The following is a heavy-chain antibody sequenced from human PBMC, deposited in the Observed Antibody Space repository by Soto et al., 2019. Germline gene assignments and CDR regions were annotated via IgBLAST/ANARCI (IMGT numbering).Heavy chain of an antibody. D-gene: IGHD2-2*01. Sequence: SETLSLTCTVSGGSMSRSNSWNWIRQSPGKGLEWIGDAHHSGRTYYNPSLKSRVTISVDRSKNQFSLKLSSVTAADTAVYYCARVPDRWGQGTLVTVSS. J-gene: IGHJ5*02. CDR1: GGSMSRSNS. CDR2: AHHSGRT. V-gene: IGHV4-30-2*06. CDR3: ARVPDR.